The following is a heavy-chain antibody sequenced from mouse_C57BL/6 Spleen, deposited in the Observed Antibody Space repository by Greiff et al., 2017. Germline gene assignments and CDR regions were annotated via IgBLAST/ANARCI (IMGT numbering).Heavy chain of an antibody. Sequence: EVKLQESGGGLVKPGGSLKLSCAASGFTFSSYAMSWVRQTPEKRLEWVATISDGGSYTYYPDNVKGRFTISRDNAKNNLYLQMSHLKSEDTAMYYCARAYDYDCFDYWGQGTTLTVSS. J-gene: IGHJ2*01. V-gene: IGHV5-4*03. CDR3: ARAYDYDCFDY. D-gene: IGHD2-4*01. CDR2: ISDGGSYT. CDR1: GFTFSSYA.